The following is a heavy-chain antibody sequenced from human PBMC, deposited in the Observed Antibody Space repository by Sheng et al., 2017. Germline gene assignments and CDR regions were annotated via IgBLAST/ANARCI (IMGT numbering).Heavy chain of an antibody. D-gene: IGHD6-19*01. J-gene: IGHJ5*02. CDR2: INHSGST. CDR3: ARVRQWLDFDP. V-gene: IGHV4-34*01. CDR1: GGSFSGYY. Sequence: QVQLQQWGAGLLKPSETLSLTCAVYGGSFSGYYWSWIRQPPGKGLEWIGEINHSGSTNYNPSLKSRVTISVDTSKNQFSLKLSSVTAADTAVYYCARVRQWLDFDPWGQGTLVTVSS.